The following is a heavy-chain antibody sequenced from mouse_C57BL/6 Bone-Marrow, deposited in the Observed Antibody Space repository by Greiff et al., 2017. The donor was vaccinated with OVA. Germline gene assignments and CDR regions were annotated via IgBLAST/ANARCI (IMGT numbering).Heavy chain of an antibody. CDR2: IYPGSGNT. V-gene: IGHV1-76*01. CDR3: ARSRLRPYYFDY. Sequence: QVHVKQSGAELVRPGASVKLSCKASGYTFTDYYINWVKQRPGQGLEWIARIYPGSGNTYYNEKFKGKATLTAEKSSSTAYMQLSSLTSEDSAVYFCARSRLRPYYFDYWGQGTTLTVSS. D-gene: IGHD2-2*01. J-gene: IGHJ2*01. CDR1: GYTFTDYY.